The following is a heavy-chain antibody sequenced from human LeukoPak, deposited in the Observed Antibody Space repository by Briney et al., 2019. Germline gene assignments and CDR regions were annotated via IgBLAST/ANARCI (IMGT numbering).Heavy chain of an antibody. Sequence: PGGSLRLSCAASGFTFSSYGMHWVRQAPGKGLEWVAVISYDRSNKYYADSVKGRFTISRDNSKNTLYLQMNSLRAEDTAVYYCAKVPVATEYYYYGMDVWGQGTTVTVSS. D-gene: IGHD5-12*01. CDR1: GFTFSSYG. CDR2: ISYDRSNK. J-gene: IGHJ6*02. CDR3: AKVPVATEYYYYGMDV. V-gene: IGHV3-30*18.